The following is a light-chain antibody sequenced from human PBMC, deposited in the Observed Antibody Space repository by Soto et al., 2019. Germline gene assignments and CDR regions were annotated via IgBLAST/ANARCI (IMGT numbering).Light chain of an antibody. V-gene: IGKV3-20*01. J-gene: IGKJ1*01. CDR3: QQYGSSPWT. CDR2: GAS. Sequence: EIVLTQSPGTLSLSPGERATLSCRARQSVSSSYLAGYQQKPGQAPRLLLYGASSRATGIPDRFSGSGSGPDFTLTISRLEPEDFAVYYCQQYGSSPWTFGQGTKVEIK. CDR1: QSVSSSY.